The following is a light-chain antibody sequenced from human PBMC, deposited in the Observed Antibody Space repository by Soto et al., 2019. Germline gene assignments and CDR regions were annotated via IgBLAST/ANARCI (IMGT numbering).Light chain of an antibody. CDR3: QQLNSYRLT. Sequence: IQLNQSPSSLSASVRDRVTITCRASQAISSHLAWYQQKPGKAPKLLVYVASTLQSGVPSRFSGSGSGTDFSLSINSLQPEDFATYYCQQLNSYRLTFGGGTKVDIK. V-gene: IGKV1-9*01. CDR2: VAS. J-gene: IGKJ4*01. CDR1: QAISSH.